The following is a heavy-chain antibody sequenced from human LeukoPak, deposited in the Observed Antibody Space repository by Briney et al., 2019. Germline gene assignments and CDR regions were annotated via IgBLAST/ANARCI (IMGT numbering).Heavy chain of an antibody. J-gene: IGHJ3*02. CDR2: ISSSGYDK. CDR1: GFTFSGYF. D-gene: IGHD4-11*01. V-gene: IGHV3-11*01. Sequence: GGSLRLSCAASGFTFSGYFMSWVRQAPGKGLEWVSDISSSGYDKYYADSVKGRFTVSRDNAKNSLSLQVNSLRGEDTAVYYCARMTNRAFDIWGQGTMVTVSS. CDR3: ARMTNRAFDI.